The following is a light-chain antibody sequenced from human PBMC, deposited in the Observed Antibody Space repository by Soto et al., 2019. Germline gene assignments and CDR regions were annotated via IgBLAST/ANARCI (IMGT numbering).Light chain of an antibody. CDR1: QSVSSSY. Sequence: EIVLTQSPGTLSLSPGERATLSCRASQSVSSSYLAWYQQKPGQAPRLLIYGASNRATGIPARFSGSGSGTEFTLTISSLQPDDFATYYCQQYNSYSTWTFGQGTKVDI. CDR3: QQYNSYSTWT. V-gene: IGKV3-20*01. CDR2: GAS. J-gene: IGKJ1*01.